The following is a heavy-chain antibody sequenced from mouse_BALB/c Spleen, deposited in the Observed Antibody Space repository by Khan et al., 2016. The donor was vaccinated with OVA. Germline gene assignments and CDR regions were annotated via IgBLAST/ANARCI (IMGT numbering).Heavy chain of an antibody. CDR1: GYTFTNYY. J-gene: IGHJ4*01. CDR3: TRSTTCTSGYALDS. CDR2: INPSNGGT. D-gene: IGHD2-12*01. V-gene: IGHV1S81*02. Sequence: QVQLQQSGSALVPPGASVLLSCTASGYTFTNYYIYWLKQRPGQGLEWIGEINPSNGGTNYNEKFKRKATRTVVKSTSTAYMQLSSLTSEYSAVYYCTRSTTCTSGYALDSWRHRTSVTVSS.